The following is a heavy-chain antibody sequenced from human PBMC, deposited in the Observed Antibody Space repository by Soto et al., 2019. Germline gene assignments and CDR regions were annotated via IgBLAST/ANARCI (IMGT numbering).Heavy chain of an antibody. CDR2: IYWNDDK. Sequence: QITLKESGPPLVKPTQTLTLTCTLSGFSLSTSGVSVGWIRQPPGKALEWLALIYWNDDKRYRPSLKSRLTITKDTSKNQVVLTMTNMDPVDTATYYCARRLPLRYFDSKYLYGMDVWGQGTTVTVSS. CDR3: ARRLPLRYFDSKYLYGMDV. CDR1: GFSLSTSGVS. V-gene: IGHV2-5*01. J-gene: IGHJ6*02. D-gene: IGHD3-9*01.